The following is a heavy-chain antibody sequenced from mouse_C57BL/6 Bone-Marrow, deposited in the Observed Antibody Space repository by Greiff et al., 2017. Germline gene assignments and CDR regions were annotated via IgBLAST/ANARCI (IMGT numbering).Heavy chain of an antibody. Sequence: DVMLVESGEGLVKPGGSLKLSCAASGFTFSSYAMSWVRQTPEKRLEWVAYISSGGDYIYYADTVKGRFTISRDNARNTLYLQMSSLKSEDTAMYYCTREDYGYDGGPWFAYWGQGTLVTVSA. CDR2: ISSGGDYI. CDR3: TREDYGYDGGPWFAY. V-gene: IGHV5-9-1*02. J-gene: IGHJ3*01. D-gene: IGHD2-2*01. CDR1: GFTFSSYA.